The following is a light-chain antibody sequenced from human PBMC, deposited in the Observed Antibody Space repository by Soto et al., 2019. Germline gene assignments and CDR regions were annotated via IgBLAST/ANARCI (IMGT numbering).Light chain of an antibody. J-gene: IGKJ1*01. CDR3: QQYNQWPRT. CDR1: QSLRTN. V-gene: IGKV3-15*01. Sequence: EIVMTQSPGTLSVSSGGGASLSCRARQSLRTNLAWYQQKPGQAPRLLIYDALSRATAIPARFSGSGSGTDFTLSISNVQSEDFAVYYCQQYNQWPRTFGQGTSADIK. CDR2: DAL.